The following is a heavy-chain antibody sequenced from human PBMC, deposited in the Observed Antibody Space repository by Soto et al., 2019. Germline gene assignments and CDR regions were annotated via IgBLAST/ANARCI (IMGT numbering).Heavy chain of an antibody. CDR3: ARQEYNTGWYYFDY. CDR1: GGSISSSSYY. J-gene: IGHJ4*02. D-gene: IGHD6-19*01. V-gene: IGHV4-39*01. Sequence: SETLSLTCTVSGGSISSSSYYWGWIRQPPGKGLEWIGSIFYSGSTYYNPSLKSRVTLSVDTSKNHFSLKLSSVTAADTAVYYCARQEYNTGWYYFDYWGQGTLVTVSS. CDR2: IFYSGST.